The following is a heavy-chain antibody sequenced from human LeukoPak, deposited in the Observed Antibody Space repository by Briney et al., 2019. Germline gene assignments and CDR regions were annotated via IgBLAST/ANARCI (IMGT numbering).Heavy chain of an antibody. V-gene: IGHV3-21*01. Sequence: GGSLRLSCAASGFTFSSYSMNWVRQAPGKGLEWVSSISSSSSYIYYADSVKGRLTISRDNAKNSLYLQMNSLRAEDTAVYYCARHRRIAAAGIRGYDYWGQGILVTVSS. CDR2: ISSSSSYI. J-gene: IGHJ4*02. CDR1: GFTFSSYS. CDR3: ARHRRIAAAGIRGYDY. D-gene: IGHD6-13*01.